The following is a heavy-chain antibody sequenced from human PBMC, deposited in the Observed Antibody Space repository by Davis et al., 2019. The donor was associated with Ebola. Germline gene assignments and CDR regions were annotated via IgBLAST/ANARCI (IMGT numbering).Heavy chain of an antibody. D-gene: IGHD6-6*01. V-gene: IGHV3-48*03. Sequence: GESLKISCAASGFTFSSYEMNWVRQAPGKGLEWVSYISSSGSTIYYADSVKGRFTITRDNAKNSLYLQMNSLRAEDTAVYYCARDWGIEARRGGYYYGMDVWGQGTTVTVSS. CDR2: ISSSGSTI. CDR1: GFTFSSYE. CDR3: ARDWGIEARRGGYYYGMDV. J-gene: IGHJ6*02.